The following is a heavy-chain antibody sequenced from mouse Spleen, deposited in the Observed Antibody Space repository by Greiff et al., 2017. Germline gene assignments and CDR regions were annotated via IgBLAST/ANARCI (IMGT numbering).Heavy chain of an antibody. V-gene: IGHV3-6*01. CDR3: AREDSPDWYFDV. CDR1: GYSITSGYY. J-gene: IGHJ1*03. Sequence: DVKLVESGPGLVKPSQSLSLTCSVTGYSITSGYYWNWIRQFPGNKLEWMGYISYDGSNNYNPSLKNRISITRDTSKNQFFLKLNSVTTEDTATYYCAREDSPDWYFDVWGTGTTVTVSS. CDR2: ISYDGSN. D-gene: IGHD6-1*01.